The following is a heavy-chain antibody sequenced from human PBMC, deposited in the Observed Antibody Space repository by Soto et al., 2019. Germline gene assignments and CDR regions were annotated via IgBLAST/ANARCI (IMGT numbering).Heavy chain of an antibody. J-gene: IGHJ4*02. Sequence: EVQLVESGGGLVKPGGSLRLSCAASGFTFSSYSMNWVRQAPGKGLEWVSSISSSSSYIYYADSVKGRFSISRDNANNSLYLQMNSLRGEDTAVYYGARGVYYDYSSGWGYWGQGTLVTVSS. V-gene: IGHV3-21*01. CDR2: ISSSSSYI. CDR1: GFTFSSYS. CDR3: ARGVYYDYSSGWGY. D-gene: IGHD3-22*01.